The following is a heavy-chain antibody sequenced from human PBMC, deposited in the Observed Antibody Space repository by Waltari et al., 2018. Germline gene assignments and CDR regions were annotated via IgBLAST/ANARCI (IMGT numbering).Heavy chain of an antibody. V-gene: IGHV4-39*01. CDR3: AKRNDYYYYYGMDV. J-gene: IGHJ6*02. Sequence: QLQLQESGPGLVKPSETLSLTCTVSGGSLSNRRYYWGWIRQPPGKGLEWIGSIYYSGSTYYNPSLKSRVTISVDTSKNQFSLKLSSVTAADTAVYYCAKRNDYYYYYGMDVWGQGTTVTVSS. CDR2: IYYSGST. CDR1: GGSLSNRRYY.